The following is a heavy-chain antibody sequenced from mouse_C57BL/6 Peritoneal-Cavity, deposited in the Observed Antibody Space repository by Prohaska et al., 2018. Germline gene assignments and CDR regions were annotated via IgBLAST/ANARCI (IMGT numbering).Heavy chain of an antibody. Sequence: QVQLQQPVAELVKPVASVYLSCKASGYTFTSYWMQWVNQRPGQGLEWCGEFDPSDSYTNYNQKSKGKATLTVDTASSSAYMQFSSLTSEDSAVYYCAPRGFAYWGQGTLVTVSA. CDR2: FDPSDSYT. CDR1: GYTFTSYW. V-gene: IGHV1-50*01. J-gene: IGHJ3*01. CDR3: APRGFAY.